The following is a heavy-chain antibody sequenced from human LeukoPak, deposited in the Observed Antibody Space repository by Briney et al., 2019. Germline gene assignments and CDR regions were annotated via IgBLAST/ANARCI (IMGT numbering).Heavy chain of an antibody. CDR3: ARSGGEPWGYYYYMDV. Sequence: GGSLRLSCAASGFTFSSYGMHWVRQAPGKGLEWVAVISYDGSNKYYADSVKGRFTISRDNSKNTLYLQMNSLRAEDTAVYYCARSGGEPWGYYYYMDVWGKGTTVTVSS. V-gene: IGHV3-30*03. CDR2: ISYDGSNK. J-gene: IGHJ6*03. D-gene: IGHD7-27*01. CDR1: GFTFSSYG.